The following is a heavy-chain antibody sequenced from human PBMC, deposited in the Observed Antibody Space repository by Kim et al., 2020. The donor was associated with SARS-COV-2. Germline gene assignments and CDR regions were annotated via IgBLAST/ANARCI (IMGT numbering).Heavy chain of an antibody. J-gene: IGHJ6*02. D-gene: IGHD2-2*01. Sequence: GGSLRLSCAASGFTFSSYWMSWVRQAPGKGLEWVANIKQDGSEKYYVDSVKGRFTISRDNAKNSLYLQMNSLRAEDTAVYYCARGDTYCSSTSCYVYYYGMDVWGQGTTVTVSS. CDR1: GFTFSSYW. CDR3: ARGDTYCSSTSCYVYYYGMDV. V-gene: IGHV3-7*01. CDR2: IKQDGSEK.